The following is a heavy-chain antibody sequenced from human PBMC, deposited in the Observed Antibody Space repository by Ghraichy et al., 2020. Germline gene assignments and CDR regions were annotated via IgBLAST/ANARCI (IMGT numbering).Heavy chain of an antibody. V-gene: IGHV3-7*01. J-gene: IGHJ4*02. CDR2: IKEDGSET. Sequence: GGSLRLSCATSGFTFSNYGMSWVRQAPGKGLEWVANIKEDGSETYYVDSVKGRFTMSRDNAKNSLSLQMNSLRAEDTAVYYCARDASTDGGQVYSDYWAQGTLVTVSS. CDR3: ARDASTDGGQVYSDY. CDR1: GFTFSNYG. D-gene: IGHD2-15*01.